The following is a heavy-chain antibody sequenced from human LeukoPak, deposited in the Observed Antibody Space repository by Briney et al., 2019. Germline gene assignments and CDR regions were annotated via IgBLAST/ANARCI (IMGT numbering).Heavy chain of an antibody. CDR2: FSGSGGNT. Sequence: GGSLRLSCAASGFTFSSYAMSWVRQAPGKGLEWVSTFSGSGGNTYYADSVKRRFTISRDNSKNTLYLQMNSLRAEDTAVYYCVKSGYNRFDYWGQGTLVTVSS. CDR1: GFTFSSYA. J-gene: IGHJ4*02. CDR3: VKSGYNRFDY. D-gene: IGHD5-24*01. V-gene: IGHV3-23*01.